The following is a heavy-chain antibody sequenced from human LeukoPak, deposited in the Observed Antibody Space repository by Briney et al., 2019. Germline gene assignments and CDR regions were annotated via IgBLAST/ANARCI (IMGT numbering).Heavy chain of an antibody. Sequence: GGSLRLSCAASGFTFKDYVMSWVRQAPGKGLEWVSSIRGNGGSTYYAESVKGRFTMSRDNSKNTLYLQMNSLRAEDTAVYYCAKVIGDVITIFGAAQHHDAFDIWGQGTMVTVSS. CDR1: GFTFKDYV. CDR3: AKVIGDVITIFGAAQHHDAFDI. J-gene: IGHJ3*02. CDR2: IRGNGGST. D-gene: IGHD3-3*01. V-gene: IGHV3-23*01.